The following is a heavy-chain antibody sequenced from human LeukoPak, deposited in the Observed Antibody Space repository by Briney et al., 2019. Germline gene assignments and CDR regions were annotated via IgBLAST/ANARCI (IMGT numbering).Heavy chain of an antibody. J-gene: IGHJ3*02. V-gene: IGHV3-30*03. D-gene: IGHD4-17*01. CDR3: ARSDYGVAFDI. CDR2: ISHDGGAE. CDR1: GFTIRIYG. Sequence: GTSLRLSCAVSGFTIRIYGMHWVRQAPGKGLEWVAMISHDGGAEHYGDSVKGRFTISRENSKNTLYLQMNSLRAEDTAVYYCARSDYGVAFDIWGQGTMVTVSS.